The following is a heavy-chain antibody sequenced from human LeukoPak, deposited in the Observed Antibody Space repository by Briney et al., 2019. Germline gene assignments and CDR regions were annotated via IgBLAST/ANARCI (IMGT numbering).Heavy chain of an antibody. CDR3: ARRYCSGGSCHPPDY. Sequence: KAGGSLRLSCAASGFTFGSYSMNWVRQAPGKGLEWVSSISSSSSYIYYADSVKGRFTISRDNAKNSLYLQMNSLRAEDTAVYYCARRYCSGGSCHPPDYWGQGTLVTVSS. CDR1: GFTFGSYS. CDR2: ISSSSSYI. J-gene: IGHJ4*02. D-gene: IGHD2-15*01. V-gene: IGHV3-21*01.